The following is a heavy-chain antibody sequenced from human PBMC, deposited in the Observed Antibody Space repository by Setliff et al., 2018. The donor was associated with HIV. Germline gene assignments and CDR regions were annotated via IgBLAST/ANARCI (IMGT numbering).Heavy chain of an antibody. Sequence: LSLTCAASGFTFRNHAMHWVRQAPGKGLEWVAVISYDGSNKFYADSVKGRFTISRDNSKNTLYLQMNSLRAEDTAVYYCAREEYTQYYFDYWGQGTLVTVSS. J-gene: IGHJ4*02. CDR2: ISYDGSNK. V-gene: IGHV3-30*04. CDR3: AREEYTQYYFDY. D-gene: IGHD6-6*01. CDR1: GFTFRNHA.